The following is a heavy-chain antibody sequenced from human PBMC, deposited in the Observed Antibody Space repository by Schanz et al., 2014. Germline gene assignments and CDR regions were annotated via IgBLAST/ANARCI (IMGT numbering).Heavy chain of an antibody. J-gene: IGHJ4*02. CDR2: IRYDGSNN. CDR3: TKFETRTGTNY. V-gene: IGHV3-30*02. Sequence: QVQLVESGGGVVQPGGSLRLSCAASGFTFSSYGMHWVRQAPGKGLEWVAFIRYDGSNNYYADSVKGRFTISRDNSKNTLYLQMNSLRAEDTAVYYRTKFETRTGTNYWGQGTLVTVSS. CDR1: GFTFSSYG. D-gene: IGHD1-1*01.